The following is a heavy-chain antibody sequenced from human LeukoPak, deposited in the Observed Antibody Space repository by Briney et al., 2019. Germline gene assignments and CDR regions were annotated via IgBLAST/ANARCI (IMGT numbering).Heavy chain of an antibody. CDR2: MNPNSGNT. CDR1: GYTFTSDD. Sequence: ASVKVSCKASGYTFTSDDINSGPQATGQGREGMGGMNPNSGNTAYAQKFQGRVTMTRNTSISTAYMELSSLRSEDTAVYYCACKYGSGSYLTYYYYYGMDVWGQGTTVTVSS. V-gene: IGHV1-8*01. CDR3: ACKYGSGSYLTYYYYYGMDV. J-gene: IGHJ6*02. D-gene: IGHD3-10*01.